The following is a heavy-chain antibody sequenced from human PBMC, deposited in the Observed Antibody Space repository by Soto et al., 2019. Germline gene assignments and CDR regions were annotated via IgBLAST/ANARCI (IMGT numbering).Heavy chain of an antibody. CDR3: ARLEDDFWSGYYYYYMDV. J-gene: IGHJ6*03. Sequence: SETLSLTCTVSGGSISSYYWSWIRQPPGKGLEWIGYIYYSGSTYYNPSLKSRVTISVDTSKNQFSLKLSSVTAADTAVYYCARLEDDFWSGYYYYYMDVWGKGTTVTVSS. CDR1: GGSISSYY. D-gene: IGHD3-3*01. V-gene: IGHV4-59*04. CDR2: IYYSGST.